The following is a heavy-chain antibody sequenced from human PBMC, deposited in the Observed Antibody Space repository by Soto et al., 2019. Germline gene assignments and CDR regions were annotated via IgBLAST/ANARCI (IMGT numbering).Heavy chain of an antibody. J-gene: IGHJ5*02. D-gene: IGHD4-4*01. CDR1: GGSISSGGYS. CDR3: ARSPTDENWFDP. V-gene: IGHV4-30-2*01. CDR2: IYHSGST. Sequence: SETLSLTCAFSGGSISSGGYSWSWIRQPPGKGLEWIGYIYHSGSTYYNPSLKSRVTISVDRSKNQFSLKLSSVTAADTAVYYCARSPTDENWFDPWGQGTLVTVSS.